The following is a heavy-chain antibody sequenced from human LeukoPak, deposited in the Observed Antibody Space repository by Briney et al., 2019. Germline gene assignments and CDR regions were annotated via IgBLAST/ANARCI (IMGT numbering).Heavy chain of an antibody. CDR2: ISSSGSTM. D-gene: IGHD6-19*01. J-gene: IGHJ4*02. CDR1: GFTFSSYE. Sequence: PGGSLRLSCAASGFTFSSYEMNWVRQAPGKGLEWVSYISSSGSTMHYAGSVKGRFTISRDNAKNSLYLQMNSLRADDTAVYYCARHLEQWPDYWGQGALVTVSS. CDR3: ARHLEQWPDY. V-gene: IGHV3-48*03.